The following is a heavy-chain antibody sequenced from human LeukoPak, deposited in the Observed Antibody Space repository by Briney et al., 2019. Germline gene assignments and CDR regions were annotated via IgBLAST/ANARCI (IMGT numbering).Heavy chain of an antibody. CDR3: SREWAPRGYNYGQKFDY. V-gene: IGHV1-18*01. D-gene: IGHD5-18*01. Sequence: GASVKVSCKASGYTFTNYGITWVRQAPGQGLEWMGWISTYNGNTNYVQKLQGRVTLTTDTSTSTAYMELRSLRAEDTALYYCSREWAPRGYNYGQKFDYWGQATLVTVSS. CDR1: GYTFTNYG. CDR2: ISTYNGNT. J-gene: IGHJ4*02.